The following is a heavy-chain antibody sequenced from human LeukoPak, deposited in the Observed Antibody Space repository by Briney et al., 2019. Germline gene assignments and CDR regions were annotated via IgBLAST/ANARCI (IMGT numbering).Heavy chain of an antibody. CDR1: GGSINSGGYY. CDR3: ARDRDGYNGLDY. Sequence: PSQTLSLTCTVSGGSINSGGYYWSWIRQHPGKGLEWIRYIYYSGSTYSNPSLKSRLTISVDTSKNQFSLKLSSVTAADTAVYYCARDRDGYNGLDYWGQGTLVTVSS. J-gene: IGHJ4*02. CDR2: IYYSGST. V-gene: IGHV4-31*03. D-gene: IGHD5-24*01.